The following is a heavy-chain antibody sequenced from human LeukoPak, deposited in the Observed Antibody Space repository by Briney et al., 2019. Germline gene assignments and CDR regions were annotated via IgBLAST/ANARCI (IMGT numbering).Heavy chain of an antibody. Sequence: GGSLRLSCAASGFTFSSYAMSWVRQAPGKGLEWVSSISAGGGSTNYVDSVKGRFIMSRDSSKNTLSLQMNSLRVEDTAVYYCATGVAAAGRVFDYWGQGTLATVSS. J-gene: IGHJ4*02. CDR1: GFTFSSYA. V-gene: IGHV3-23*01. CDR3: ATGVAAAGRVFDY. D-gene: IGHD6-13*01. CDR2: ISAGGGST.